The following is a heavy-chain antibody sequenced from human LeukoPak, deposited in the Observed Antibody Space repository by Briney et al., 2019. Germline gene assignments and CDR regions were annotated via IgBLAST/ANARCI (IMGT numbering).Heavy chain of an antibody. CDR1: GFTFDGYG. CDR3: TRYNNDHFDY. V-gene: IGHV3-33*01. Sequence: GGSLRVSCAGSGFTFDGYGMHWFRQTRGKGLEWVAVIAYDGSRAFYADSVKGRFTISRDNSKNTMSVQMDDLRAEDTAVYYCTRYNNDHFDYWGQGTLVTVSS. J-gene: IGHJ4*02. D-gene: IGHD1-14*01. CDR2: IAYDGSRA.